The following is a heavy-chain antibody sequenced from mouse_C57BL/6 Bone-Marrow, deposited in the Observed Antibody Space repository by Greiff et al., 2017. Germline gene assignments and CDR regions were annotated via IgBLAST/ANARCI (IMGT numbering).Heavy chain of an antibody. V-gene: IGHV5-2*01. CDR2: INSDGGST. CDR1: EYEFPSHD. J-gene: IGHJ3*01. Sequence: EVQVVESGGGLVQPGESLKLSCESNEYEFPSHDMSWVRKTPEKRLELVAAINSDGGSTYYPDTMERRFIISRDNTKKTLYLQMSRLRSEDTALYYCARVEDYGRWFAYWGQGTLVTVSA. CDR3: ARVEDYGRWFAY. D-gene: IGHD1-1*01.